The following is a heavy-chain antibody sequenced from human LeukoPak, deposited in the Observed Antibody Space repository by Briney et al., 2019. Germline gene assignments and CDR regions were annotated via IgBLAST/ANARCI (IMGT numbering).Heavy chain of an antibody. J-gene: IGHJ6*03. CDR1: GYTFTSYA. CDR3: ARVSGCSGGSCPYTYYYYYYMDV. V-gene: IGHV7-4-1*02. D-gene: IGHD2-15*01. CDR2: INTNTGNP. Sequence: GASVKVSCKASGYTFTSYAMNWVRQAPGQGLEWMGWINTNTGNPTYAQGFTGRFVFSLDTSVSTAYLQISSLKAEDTAVYYCARVSGCSGGSCPYTYYYYYYMDVWGKGTTVTVSS.